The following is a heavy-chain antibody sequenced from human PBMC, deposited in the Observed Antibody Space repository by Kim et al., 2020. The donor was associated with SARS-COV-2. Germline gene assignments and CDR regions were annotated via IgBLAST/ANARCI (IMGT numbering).Heavy chain of an antibody. D-gene: IGHD2-15*01. CDR2: IIPIFGTA. CDR1: GGTFSSYA. V-gene: IGHV1-69*13. J-gene: IGHJ6*02. CDR3: ARVFGRVVAAMSGYYGMDV. Sequence: SVKVSCKASGGTFSSYAISWVRQAPGQGLEWMGGIIPIFGTANYAQKFQGRVTITADESTSTAYMELSSLRSEDTAVYYCARVFGRVVAAMSGYYGMDVWGQGTTVTVSS.